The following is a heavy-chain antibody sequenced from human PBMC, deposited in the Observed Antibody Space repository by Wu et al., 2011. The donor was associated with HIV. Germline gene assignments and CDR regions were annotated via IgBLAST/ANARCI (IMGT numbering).Heavy chain of an antibody. CDR2: IIPNSGTT. J-gene: IGHJ6*03. Sequence: QVLLVQSGAEVKKPGSSVKVSCKASGDSLTKYAFSWVRQAPGQGLEWMGGIIPNSGTTNYARKFQGRFTVTADTSTTTVHMELRSLRSEDTAVYYCARSGEAAGYYYYYMNVWGKGTTVTISS. CDR3: ARSGEAAGYYYYYMNV. CDR1: GDSLTKYA. V-gene: IGHV1-69*14. D-gene: IGHD2-15*01.